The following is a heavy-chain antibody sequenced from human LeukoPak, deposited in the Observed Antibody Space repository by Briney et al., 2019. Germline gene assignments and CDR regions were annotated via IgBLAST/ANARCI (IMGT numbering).Heavy chain of an antibody. D-gene: IGHD6-19*01. CDR1: GFTVSSNY. CDR2: IYSGGST. V-gene: IGHV3-66*01. Sequence: AGGSLRLSCAASGFTVSSNYMSWVRQAPGKGLEWVPLIYSGGSTYYADSVKGRFTISRDNSKNTLYLQMNSLRAEDTAVYYCARGGNIAVAGYFDLWGRGTWSLSPQ. J-gene: IGHJ2*01. CDR3: ARGGNIAVAGYFDL.